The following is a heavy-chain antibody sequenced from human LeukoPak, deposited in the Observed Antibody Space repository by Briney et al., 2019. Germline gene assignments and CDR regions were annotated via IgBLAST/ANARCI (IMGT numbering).Heavy chain of an antibody. CDR1: GGSFSGYY. Sequence: SETLSLTCAVYGGSFSGYYWSWIRQPPGKGLEWIGEINHSGSTNYNPSLKSRVTISVDTSKNQFSLKLSSVTAADTAVYYCASDHVAGGTDYWGQGTLVTVSS. J-gene: IGHJ4*02. V-gene: IGHV4-34*01. CDR2: INHSGST. CDR3: ASDHVAGGTDY. D-gene: IGHD6-19*01.